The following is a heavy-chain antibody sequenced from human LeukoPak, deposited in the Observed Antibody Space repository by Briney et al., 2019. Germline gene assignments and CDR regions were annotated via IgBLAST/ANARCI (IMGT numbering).Heavy chain of an antibody. J-gene: IGHJ1*01. D-gene: IGHD6-13*01. CDR2: IRSSSSYI. V-gene: IGHV3-21*04. CDR1: GFTFSSYS. Sequence: PGGSLRLSCAASGFTFSSYSMSWVRQAPGKGLEWVSSIRSSSSYIYHADSVKGRFTISRDNAKNSLYLQMNSLSAEDTAVYYCARVGTDHSSSWYWVPVQHDAEYFQHWGQGTLVTVSS. CDR3: ARVGTDHSSSWYWVPVQHDAEYFQH.